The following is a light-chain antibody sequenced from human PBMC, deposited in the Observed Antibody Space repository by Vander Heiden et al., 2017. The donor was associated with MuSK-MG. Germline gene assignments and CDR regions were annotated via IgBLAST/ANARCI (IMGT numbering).Light chain of an antibody. CDR1: QSVSSY. Sequence: EIVLTQSPATLSLSPGERATLSCRASQSVSSYLAWYQQKPGQAPRLLIYDASNSATGIPARFSGSGSGTDFTLTISILEPEAFAVYYCQQRSNWAFTFGGGTKVEIK. J-gene: IGKJ4*01. CDR3: QQRSNWAFT. CDR2: DAS. V-gene: IGKV3-11*01.